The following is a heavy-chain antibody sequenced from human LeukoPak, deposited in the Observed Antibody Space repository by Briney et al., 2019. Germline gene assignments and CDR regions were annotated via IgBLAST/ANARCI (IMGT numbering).Heavy chain of an antibody. J-gene: IGHJ4*02. CDR2: IYSGGST. CDR3: ARDPGGYYYDSSGYR. Sequence: GGSLRLSCAASGFTVSSNYMSWVRQAPGKGLEWVSAIYSGGSTYYADSVKGRFTISRDNSKNTLYLQMNSLRAEDTAVYYCARDPGGYYYDSSGYRWGQGTLVTVSS. D-gene: IGHD3-22*01. V-gene: IGHV3-66*02. CDR1: GFTVSSNY.